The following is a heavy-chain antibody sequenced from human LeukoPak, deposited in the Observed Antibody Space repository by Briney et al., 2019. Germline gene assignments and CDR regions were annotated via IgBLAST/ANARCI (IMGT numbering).Heavy chain of an antibody. D-gene: IGHD1-26*01. V-gene: IGHV4-39*01. CDR2: IYYSGST. CDR1: GGSISSSSYY. CDR3: ARHSFSGSRRRCYFDY. Sequence: SETLSLTCTVSGGSISSSSYYWGWIRQPPGKGLEWIGTIYYSGSTYYNPSLKSRVTISVDTSKNQFSLKLSSVTAADTAVYYCARHSFSGSRRRCYFDYWGQRSLLSVCS. J-gene: IGHJ4*03.